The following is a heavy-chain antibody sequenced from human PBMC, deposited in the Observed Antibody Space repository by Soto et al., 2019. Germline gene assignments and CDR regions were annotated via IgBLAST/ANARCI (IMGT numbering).Heavy chain of an antibody. J-gene: IGHJ3*02. Sequence: GASVKVSCKASGYTFTSYGISWVQQAPGQGLEWMGWISAYNGNTNYAQKLQGRVTMTTDTSTSTAYMELRSLRSDDTAVYYCARELPYYYDSSGYYFHDAFDIWGQGTMVTVSS. D-gene: IGHD3-22*01. CDR1: GYTFTSYG. V-gene: IGHV1-18*01. CDR2: ISAYNGNT. CDR3: ARELPYYYDSSGYYFHDAFDI.